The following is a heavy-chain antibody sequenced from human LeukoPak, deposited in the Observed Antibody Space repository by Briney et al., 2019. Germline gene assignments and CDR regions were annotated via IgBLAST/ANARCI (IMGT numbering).Heavy chain of an antibody. J-gene: IGHJ3*02. D-gene: IGHD3-22*01. CDR3: VRGYFDTSGYSNPFDI. CDR1: GDAISSSY. V-gene: IGHV4-59*01. CDR2: IYYTGST. Sequence: KPSETLSLTCTVSGDAISSSYWSWIRQPPGQRLEWIGYIYYTGSTNYNPSLKSRVTISVDTSENQFPLNLTSVTAADTAVYYCVRGYFDTSGYSNPFDIWGQGTMVTVSS.